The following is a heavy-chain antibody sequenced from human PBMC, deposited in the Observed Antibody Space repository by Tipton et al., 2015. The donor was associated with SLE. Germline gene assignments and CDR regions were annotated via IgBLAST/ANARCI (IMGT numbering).Heavy chain of an antibody. J-gene: IGHJ3*02. CDR2: IYHSGST. V-gene: IGHV4-38-2*01. D-gene: IGHD1-26*01. Sequence: TLSLTCAVSGYSISSGYYWGWIRQPPGKGLEWIGSIYHSGSTYYNPSLKSRVTISVDTSKNQFSLKLSSVTAADTAVYYCAWELLNAFDIWGQGTMVTVSS. CDR3: AWELLNAFDI. CDR1: GYSISSGYY.